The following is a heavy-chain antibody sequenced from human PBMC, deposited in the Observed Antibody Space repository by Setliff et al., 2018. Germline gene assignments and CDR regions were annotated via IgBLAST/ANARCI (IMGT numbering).Heavy chain of an antibody. CDR2: IYYHSGST. Sequence: KTSETLSLTCTVSGYSISSGYYWGWIRQSPGKGLEWIGSIYYHSGSTYYNPSLKSRVTISVDTSKNQFSLKLTSVTAADTAVYYCARVDTALGRIDYWGQGTLVTVSS. J-gene: IGHJ4*02. CDR3: ARVDTALGRIDY. D-gene: IGHD5-18*01. CDR1: GYSISSGYY. V-gene: IGHV4-38-2*02.